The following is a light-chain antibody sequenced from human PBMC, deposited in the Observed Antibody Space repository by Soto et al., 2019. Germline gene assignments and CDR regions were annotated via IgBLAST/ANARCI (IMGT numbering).Light chain of an antibody. CDR1: QSVSSSH. V-gene: IGKV3-20*01. CDR3: QQYGSSPPLT. J-gene: IGKJ4*01. Sequence: EIVLTQSPGTLSLSPGEIATLSFRASQSVSSSHLAWYQQKPGQAPRLLIYGASSRATGIPDRFSGSGSGTDFTLTISRLEPEDFVVYYCQQYGSSPPLTFGGGTKVDIK. CDR2: GAS.